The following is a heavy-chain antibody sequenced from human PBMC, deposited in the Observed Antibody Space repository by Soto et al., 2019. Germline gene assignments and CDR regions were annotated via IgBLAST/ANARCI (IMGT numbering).Heavy chain of an antibody. D-gene: IGHD3-3*01. CDR2: ISAYNGNT. CDR1: GYTFTSYG. V-gene: IGHV1-18*01. CDR3: ARDVGGLVLRFLEWLQEPDAFDI. J-gene: IGHJ3*02. Sequence: ASVKVSCKASGYTFTSYGISWVRQAPGQGLEGMGWISAYNGNTNYAQKLQGRVTMTTDTSTSTAYMELRSLRSDDTAVYYCARDVGGLVLRFLEWLQEPDAFDIWGQGTMVTVSS.